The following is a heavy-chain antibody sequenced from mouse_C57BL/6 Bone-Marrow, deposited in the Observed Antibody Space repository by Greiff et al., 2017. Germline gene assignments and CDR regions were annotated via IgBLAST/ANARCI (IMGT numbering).Heavy chain of an antibody. CDR1: GYTFTGYW. D-gene: IGHD2-4*01. CDR3: ARRRYYYYPAWFAY. J-gene: IGHJ3*01. CDR2: ILPGSGST. Sequence: VKLQESGAELMKPGASVKLSCKATGYTFTGYWIEWVKQRPGHGLEWIGEILPGSGSTNYNEKFKGQATFTADTSSNTAYMLLSSLTTEDSAIDYCARRRYYYYPAWFAYWGQGTLVTVSA. V-gene: IGHV1-9*01.